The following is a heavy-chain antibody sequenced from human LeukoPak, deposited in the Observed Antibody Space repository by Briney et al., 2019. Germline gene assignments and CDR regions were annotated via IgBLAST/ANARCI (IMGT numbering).Heavy chain of an antibody. V-gene: IGHV4-4*07. D-gene: IGHD2-15*01. CDR1: GESTRSYY. CDR3: AKAPAGHCSGAICYPLDY. Sequence: NASETLSLTCTASGESTRSYYWSWIRQPAGKGLEWIGRIYAGGNTNYNPSLKSRVTMSIDTSKNQFSLKLTSVTAADTAIYYCAKAPAGHCSGAICYPLDYWGRGTLVTVSS. J-gene: IGHJ4*02. CDR2: IYAGGNT.